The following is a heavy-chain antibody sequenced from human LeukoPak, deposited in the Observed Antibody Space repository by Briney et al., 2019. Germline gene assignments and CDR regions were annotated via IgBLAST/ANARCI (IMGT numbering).Heavy chain of an antibody. CDR2: ILGSGGHT. Sequence: GGSLTLSCAASGFTFSSYAMRWVRHAPGRGLEWVATILGSGGHTYYAASVKGRVTIYRDNSKNTRYLQMNSLRLEHTAVYYCAKEREAYGDSRFYCWGQGTLVTVSS. CDR3: AKEREAYGDSRFYC. V-gene: IGHV3-23*01. D-gene: IGHD4-17*01. CDR1: GFTFSSYA. J-gene: IGHJ4*02.